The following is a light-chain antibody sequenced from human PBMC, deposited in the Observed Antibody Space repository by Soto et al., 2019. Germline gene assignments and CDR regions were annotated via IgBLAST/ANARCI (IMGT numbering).Light chain of an antibody. Sequence: QSVLTQPASVSGSLGQSITISCTGTSSDVGGYNYVSWYQQHPGKAPKLMLYEVNSRPSGVSSRFSGSKSGNTASLTISGLQAEDEADYYCTSYTSSSTRVFGGGTKLTVL. V-gene: IGLV2-14*01. CDR1: SSDVGGYNY. J-gene: IGLJ2*01. CDR2: EVN. CDR3: TSYTSSSTRV.